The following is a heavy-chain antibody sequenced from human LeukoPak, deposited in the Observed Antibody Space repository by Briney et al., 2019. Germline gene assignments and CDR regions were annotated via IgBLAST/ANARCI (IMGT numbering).Heavy chain of an antibody. J-gene: IGHJ3*02. Sequence: GGSLRLSCAASGFTVSSNYMSWVRQAPGKGLEWVSVIYSGGSTYYADSVKGRFTISRDNSKNTLYLQMNSLRAEDTAVYYCAREPIAVAGLGASDIWGQGTMVTVSS. CDR3: AREPIAVAGLGASDI. CDR2: IYSGGST. CDR1: GFTVSSNY. V-gene: IGHV3-66*01. D-gene: IGHD6-19*01.